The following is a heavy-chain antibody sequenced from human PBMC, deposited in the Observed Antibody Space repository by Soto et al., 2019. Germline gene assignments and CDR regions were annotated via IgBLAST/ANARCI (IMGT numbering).Heavy chain of an antibody. Sequence: GGSLRLSCAASGFTFSNYAMSWVRQAPGKGLEWVSAIGGSGGSTYYADSVKGRFTISRDNSKSTLYLQMNSLRAEDTALYYCAKGRSYYYYYGVDVWGQGTTVTVSS. CDR3: AKGRSYYYYYGVDV. J-gene: IGHJ6*02. CDR1: GFTFSNYA. V-gene: IGHV3-23*01. CDR2: IGGSGGST.